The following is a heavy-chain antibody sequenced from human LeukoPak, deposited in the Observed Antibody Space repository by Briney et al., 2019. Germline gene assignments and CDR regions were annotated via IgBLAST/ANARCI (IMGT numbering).Heavy chain of an antibody. CDR3: ARSPAAAGPLRYFYGMDV. Sequence: PSETLSLTCTVSGGSISPYSWNWIRQTPGKGLEWIGYIFYSGTSNYNPSLESRVTISVDTSKNQFSLRLGSVTAADTAVYYCARSPAAAGPLRYFYGMDVWGQGTTVIVSS. CDR1: GGSISPYS. CDR2: IFYSGTS. D-gene: IGHD6-25*01. J-gene: IGHJ6*02. V-gene: IGHV4-59*01.